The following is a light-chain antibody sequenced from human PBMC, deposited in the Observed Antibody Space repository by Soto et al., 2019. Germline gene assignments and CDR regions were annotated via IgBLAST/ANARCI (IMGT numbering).Light chain of an antibody. J-gene: IGKJ5*01. V-gene: IGKV1-33*01. CDR3: QQFYDLPIT. Sequence: DIQMTQSPSSLSASVGDSVTITCQASQDISNYLNWYQQQPGKAPKVLIYDASKLQTGVPSRFSGRGSGKDFTFTISSLQPDDSGTYYCQQFYDLPITFGQGTRLEIK. CDR1: QDISNY. CDR2: DAS.